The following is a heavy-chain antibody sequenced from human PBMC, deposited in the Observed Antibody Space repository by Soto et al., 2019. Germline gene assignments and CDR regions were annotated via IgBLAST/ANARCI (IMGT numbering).Heavy chain of an antibody. Sequence: GGSLRLSCAASGFTFSSYWMSWVRQAPGKGLEWVAHTRQDGGQEYYVDSVKGRFTISRDNAKNSLYLQMNSLRVEDTVVYYCARYPNPTVAGLPFDLWGQGTLVTVSS. J-gene: IGHJ4*02. CDR2: TRQDGGQE. V-gene: IGHV3-7*03. D-gene: IGHD6-19*01. CDR1: GFTFSSYW. CDR3: ARYPNPTVAGLPFDL.